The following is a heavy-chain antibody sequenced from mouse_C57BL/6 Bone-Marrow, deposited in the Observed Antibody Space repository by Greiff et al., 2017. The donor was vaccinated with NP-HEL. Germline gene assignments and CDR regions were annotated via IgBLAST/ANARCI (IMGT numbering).Heavy chain of an antibody. V-gene: IGHV1-53*01. Sequence: QVQLQQPGTELVKPGASVKLSCKASGYTFTSYWMHWVKQRPGQGLEWIGNINPSNGGTNYNEKFKSKATLTVDKSSSTAYMQLSSLTSEDSAVYYCARSRPITTVVATRAMDYWGQGTSVTVSS. CDR2: INPSNGGT. J-gene: IGHJ4*01. CDR3: ARSRPITTVVATRAMDY. CDR1: GYTFTSYW. D-gene: IGHD1-1*01.